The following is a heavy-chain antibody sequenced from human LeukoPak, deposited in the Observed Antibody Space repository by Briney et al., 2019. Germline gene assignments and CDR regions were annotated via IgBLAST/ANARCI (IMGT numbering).Heavy chain of an antibody. CDR3: VKDPAYDYVWGTYRSDPHFDY. V-gene: IGHV3-23*01. CDR1: GFTFSSYA. J-gene: IGHJ4*02. Sequence: GGSLRLSCAASGFTFSSYAMSWVRQAPGKGLEWVSAITGRGASTYYADSVKGRFTISRDNSKNTLYLQMSSLRAEDTAMYYCVKDPAYDYVWGTYRSDPHFDYWGQGTLVTVSA. CDR2: ITGRGAST. D-gene: IGHD3-16*02.